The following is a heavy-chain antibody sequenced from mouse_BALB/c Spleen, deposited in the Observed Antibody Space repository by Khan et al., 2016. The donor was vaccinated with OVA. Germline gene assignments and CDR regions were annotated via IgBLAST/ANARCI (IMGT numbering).Heavy chain of an antibody. CDR2: IIPSNDYT. CDR1: GYTFTTYT. Sequence: QVQLQQSGAELARPGASVKMSCKASGYTFTTYTIHWVKQRPGQGLEWIGYIIPSNDYTNYNQKFKDRATLTADKSSSTAYMQLSSLTSDDYAVYYCAREGAYYRSDGWFAYWGQGTLVTVSA. V-gene: IGHV1-4*01. J-gene: IGHJ3*01. D-gene: IGHD2-14*01. CDR3: AREGAYYRSDGWFAY.